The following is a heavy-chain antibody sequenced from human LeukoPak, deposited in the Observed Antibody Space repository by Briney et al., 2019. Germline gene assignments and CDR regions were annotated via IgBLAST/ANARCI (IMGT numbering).Heavy chain of an antibody. Sequence: GSSVKVSCKGSGGTFSSYAISWVRQAPGQGLEWMGGIIPIFGTANYAQKFQGRVTITTDESTSTAYMELSSLRSEDTAVYYCARAKGWRYLGAASGSLDYWGQGTLVTVS. J-gene: IGHJ4*02. CDR1: GGTFSSYA. CDR3: ARAKGWRYLGAASGSLDY. CDR2: IIPIFGTA. D-gene: IGHD3-10*01. V-gene: IGHV1-69*05.